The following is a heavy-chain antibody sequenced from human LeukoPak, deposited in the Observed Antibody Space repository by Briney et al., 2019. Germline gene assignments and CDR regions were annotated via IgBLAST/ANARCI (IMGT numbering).Heavy chain of an antibody. J-gene: IGHJ4*02. V-gene: IGHV3-7*01. CDR3: AREYYDSGFDY. CDR2: IKQDGSEK. CDR1: GFSFSSYW. Sequence: AGSLRLSCAASGFSFSSYWMSWVRQAPGKGLEWVAHIKQDGSEKYYLDSVKGRFTISRDNPKNSLYLQMNSLRAEDTAVYDCAREYYDSGFDYWGQGTLVTVSS. D-gene: IGHD3-22*01.